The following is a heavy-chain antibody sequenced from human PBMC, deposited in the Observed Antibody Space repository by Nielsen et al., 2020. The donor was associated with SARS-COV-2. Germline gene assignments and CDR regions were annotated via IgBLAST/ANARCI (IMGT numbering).Heavy chain of an antibody. CDR3: ARDLAAAAPYNWFDP. CDR2: ISYDGSNK. V-gene: IGHV3-30*04. D-gene: IGHD6-25*01. CDR1: GLTFSSYA. J-gene: IGHJ5*02. Sequence: GESLKISCAASGLTFSSYAMHWVRQAPGKGLEWVAVISYDGSNKYYADSVKGRFTISRDNSKNTLYLQMNSLRAEDTAVYYCARDLAAAAPYNWFDPWGQGTLVTVSS.